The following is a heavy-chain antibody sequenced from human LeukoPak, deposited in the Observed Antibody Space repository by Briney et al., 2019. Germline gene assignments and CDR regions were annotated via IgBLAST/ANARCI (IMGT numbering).Heavy chain of an antibody. CDR2: ITGSGDDT. CDR1: VFTFNNFA. V-gene: IGHV3-23*01. D-gene: IGHD3/OR15-3a*01. J-gene: IGHJ4*02. CDR3: AKGSRTSRPYYFDL. Sequence: GGSLRLSCAASVFTFNNFAMSGVPQAPGKGLECVSAITGSGDDTYHAHSVKGQFTISRDNSRNTLYMQLDSLRVEDSAVYHCAKGSRTSRPYYFDLWGQGTLVTVSS.